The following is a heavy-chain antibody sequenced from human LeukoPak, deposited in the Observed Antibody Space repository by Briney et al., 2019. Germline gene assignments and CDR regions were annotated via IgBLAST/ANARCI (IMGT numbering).Heavy chain of an antibody. CDR1: GFTFSTSA. Sequence: GGSLRLSCVVSGFTFSTSAMTWVRQAPGKGLEWVSRTSGSGDIRLYADSVKGRFTISRTNSENRLYLQMNSLRADDSGVYYCANYRSGGAGYYSGLEHWGQGTQVTVSS. CDR2: TSGSGDIR. CDR3: ANYRSGGAGYYSGLEH. V-gene: IGHV3-23*01. D-gene: IGHD2-15*01. J-gene: IGHJ1*01.